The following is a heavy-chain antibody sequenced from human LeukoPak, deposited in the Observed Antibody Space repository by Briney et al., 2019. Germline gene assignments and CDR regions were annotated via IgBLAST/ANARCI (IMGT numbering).Heavy chain of an antibody. D-gene: IGHD6-13*01. J-gene: IGHJ4*02. V-gene: IGHV3-48*01. CDR1: GFSFSSYS. Sequence: GESLRLSCVASGFSFSSYSMNWVRQAPGKGLEWVSYISSSSSTIYYADSVKGRFTISRDNAKNSLYLQMNSLRAEDTAVYYCARYPIAALYYFDYWGQGTLVTVSS. CDR2: ISSSSSTI. CDR3: ARYPIAALYYFDY.